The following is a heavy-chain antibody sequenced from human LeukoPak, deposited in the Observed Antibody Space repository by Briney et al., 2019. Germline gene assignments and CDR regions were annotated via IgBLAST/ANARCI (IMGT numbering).Heavy chain of an antibody. CDR3: ARGHSNQYYYYYMDV. D-gene: IGHD4-11*01. CDR2: ISSSSSYI. J-gene: IGHJ6*03. CDR1: GFTFSSYS. V-gene: IGHV3-21*01. Sequence: PGGSPRLSCAASGFTFSSYSMNWVRQAPGKGLEWVSSISSSSSYIYYADSMKGRFTISRDNAKNSLYLQMNSLRAEDTAVYYCARGHSNQYYYYYMDVWGKGTTVTVSS.